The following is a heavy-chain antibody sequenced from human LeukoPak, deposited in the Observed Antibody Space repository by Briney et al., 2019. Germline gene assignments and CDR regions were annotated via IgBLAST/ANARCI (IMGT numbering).Heavy chain of an antibody. J-gene: IGHJ4*02. V-gene: IGHV1-2*02. CDR1: GYTFTGYY. D-gene: IGHD3-22*01. CDR3: ARDPVYYYDSSGTFFDY. Sequence: ASVKVSCKASGYTFTGYYMHWVRQAPGQGLEWMGWINPNSGGTNYAQKFQGRVTMTRDTSISTAYMELSRLRSDDTAVYYCARDPVYYYDSSGTFFDYWGQGTLVTVSS. CDR2: INPNSGGT.